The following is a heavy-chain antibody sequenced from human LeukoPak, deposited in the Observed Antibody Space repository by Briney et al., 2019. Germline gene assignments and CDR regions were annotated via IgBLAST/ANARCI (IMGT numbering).Heavy chain of an antibody. D-gene: IGHD1-7*01. CDR2: ISGDGANL. Sequence: GGSLRHSCVVSGFTFSSYAMSWVRQAPGKGPEWVSGISGDGANLYYADSVKGRFTISRDNSKNTLYLQMNSLRAEDTAIYYCAKDIRDNWNYGYFDQWGQGTLVTVSS. V-gene: IGHV3-23*01. CDR3: AKDIRDNWNYGYFDQ. CDR1: GFTFSSYA. J-gene: IGHJ4*02.